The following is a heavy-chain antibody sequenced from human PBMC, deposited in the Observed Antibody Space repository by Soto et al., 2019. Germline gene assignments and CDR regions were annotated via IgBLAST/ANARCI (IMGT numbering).Heavy chain of an antibody. D-gene: IGHD3-10*01. Sequence: ASVKVSCKASGYTFTSYAMHWVRQAPGQRLEWMGWSNAGNGNTKYSQKFQGRVTITRDTSASTAYMELSSLRSEDTAVYYCARDMGFGLSDYWGEGTRVTVAS. V-gene: IGHV1-3*01. J-gene: IGHJ4*02. CDR2: SNAGNGNT. CDR3: ARDMGFGLSDY. CDR1: GYTFTSYA.